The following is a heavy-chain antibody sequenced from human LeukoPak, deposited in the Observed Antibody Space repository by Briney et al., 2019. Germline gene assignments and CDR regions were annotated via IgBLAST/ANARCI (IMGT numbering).Heavy chain of an antibody. CDR1: GFSFSNHA. CDR3: AKDGGRGIENYSWGTFDY. J-gene: IGHJ4*02. CDR2: ISENGGST. D-gene: IGHD1-7*01. V-gene: IGHV3-23*01. Sequence: GGSLRFSCAASGFSFSNHAMSWVRQAPGKGLEWVSGISENGGSTPYADSVKGRFIISRDNSRNTLYLQMNSLRAEDTAVYYCAKDGGRGIENYSWGTFDYWGQGTLVTVSS.